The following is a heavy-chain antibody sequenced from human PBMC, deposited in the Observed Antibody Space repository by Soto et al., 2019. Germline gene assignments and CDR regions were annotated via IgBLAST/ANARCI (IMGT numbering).Heavy chain of an antibody. V-gene: IGHV3-48*02. Sequence: GGSLRLSCAASGFTFSSYSMNWVRQAPGKGLEWVSYISSSSSTIYYADSVKGRFTISRDNAKNSLYLQMNSLRDEDTAVYDCARDGGEDCSGGSGYFDYWGQGTLVTVSS. CDR3: ARDGGEDCSGGSGYFDY. J-gene: IGHJ4*02. CDR2: ISSSSSTI. CDR1: GFTFSSYS. D-gene: IGHD2-15*01.